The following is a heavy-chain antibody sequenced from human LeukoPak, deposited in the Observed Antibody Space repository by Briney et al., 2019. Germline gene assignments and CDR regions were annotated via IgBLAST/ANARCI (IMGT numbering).Heavy chain of an antibody. CDR2: ISWNSGSI. CDR3: AKSNDYYYYDSSGYFPPDL. V-gene: IGHV3-9*01. D-gene: IGHD3-22*01. J-gene: IGHJ2*01. CDR1: GFTFDDYA. Sequence: PGRSLRLSCAASGFTFDDYAMHWVRHAPGKGLEGVSGISWNSGSIAYADSVKGRFTISRDNAKNSLYLQMNSLRAEDTALYYCAKSNDYYYYDSSGYFPPDLWGRGTLVTVSS.